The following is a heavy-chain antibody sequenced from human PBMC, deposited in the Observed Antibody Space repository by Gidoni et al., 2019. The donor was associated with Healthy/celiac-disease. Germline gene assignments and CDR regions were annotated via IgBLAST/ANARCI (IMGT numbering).Heavy chain of an antibody. Sequence: QVTLKESGPALVTPTQTLTLTCTFSGFALSTSGMRVSWIRQPPGKALQWLARIHWDDDKFYSTSLKTRLTISKDTTKTQVVLTMTNMDPVATSTYYCARMPRAVYGMDVWGQGTTVTVSS. V-gene: IGHV2-70*04. D-gene: IGHD6-19*01. J-gene: IGHJ6*02. CDR1: GFALSTSGMR. CDR3: ARMPRAVYGMDV. CDR2: IHWDDDK.